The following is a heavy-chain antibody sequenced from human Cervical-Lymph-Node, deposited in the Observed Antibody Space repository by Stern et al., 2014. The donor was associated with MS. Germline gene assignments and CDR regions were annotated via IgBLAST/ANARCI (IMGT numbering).Heavy chain of an antibody. CDR1: GYTFTTYY. J-gene: IGHJ3*01. CDR3: ARDRFAFDF. CDR2: IYPSGGST. V-gene: IGHV1-46*01. Sequence: QVQLGHSGAEVKKPGASVKVSCKASGYTFTTYYRRWVRQAAGQGLEWMGMIYPSGGSTSYAPKFQGRVTMTRDTSTSTIYMELSSLRSEDTAIYYCARDRFAFDFWGQGTMVTVSS.